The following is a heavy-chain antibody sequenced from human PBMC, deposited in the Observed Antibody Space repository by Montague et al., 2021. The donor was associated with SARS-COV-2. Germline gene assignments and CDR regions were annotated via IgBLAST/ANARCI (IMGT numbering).Heavy chain of an antibody. CDR1: GGSITNHY. V-gene: IGHV4-4*07. CDR2: MHFTGKN. CDR3: ARDRFDFGAGRQGTVDF. D-gene: IGHD3-10*01. J-gene: IGHJ4*02. Sequence: SETLSLTCTVSGGSITNHYWSWIRQPAGKGLGWIGRMHFTGKNNFSPFFSSRLTMSADTSKNQFSLKLTSVTAADTAIYFCARDRFDFGAGRQGTVDFWGQGTLVTVSS.